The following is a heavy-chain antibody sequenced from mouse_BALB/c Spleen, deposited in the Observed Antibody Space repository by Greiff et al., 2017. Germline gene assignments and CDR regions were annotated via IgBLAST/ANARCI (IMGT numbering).Heavy chain of an antibody. CDR3: ARIGGDYDGDYYAMDY. CDR2: ISYSGST. D-gene: IGHD2-4*01. V-gene: IGHV3-8*02. J-gene: IGHJ4*01. CDR1: GDSITSGY. Sequence: VQLKESGPSLVKPSQTLSLTCSVTGDSITSGYWNWIRKFPGNKLEYMGYISYSGSTYYNPSLKSRISITRDTSKNQYYLQLNSVTTEDTATYYCARIGGDYDGDYYAMDYWGQGTSVTVSS.